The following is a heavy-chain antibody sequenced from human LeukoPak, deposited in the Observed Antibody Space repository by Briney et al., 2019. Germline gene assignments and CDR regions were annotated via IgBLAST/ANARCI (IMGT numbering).Heavy chain of an antibody. CDR1: GGSISSYY. D-gene: IGHD4-17*01. CDR3: ARVRDYGDYSAYYFDY. J-gene: IGHJ4*02. V-gene: IGHV4-59*12. CDR2: IYYSGST. Sequence: SETLCLTCTVSGGSISSYYWSWIRQPPGKGLEWIGYIYYSGSTNYNPSLKSRVTISVDTSKNQFSLKLSSVTAADTAVYYCARVRDYGDYSAYYFDYWGQGTLVTVSS.